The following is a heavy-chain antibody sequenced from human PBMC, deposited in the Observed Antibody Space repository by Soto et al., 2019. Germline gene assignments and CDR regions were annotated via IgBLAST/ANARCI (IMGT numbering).Heavy chain of an antibody. V-gene: IGHV3-13*04. CDR1: GFTFSTDD. D-gene: IGHD4-4*01. CDR2: IGTAGDT. Sequence: EVPLVESGGGLVQPGGSLRLSCVASGFTFSTDDSHWVRQATGKGLEWVSAIGTAGDTSYVDSVKSRFTISRENVKNSVYLQMNSLRAEDTALYYCVRGRTVSHDLLDYWGQGTLVTVSS. J-gene: IGHJ4*02. CDR3: VRGRTVSHDLLDY.